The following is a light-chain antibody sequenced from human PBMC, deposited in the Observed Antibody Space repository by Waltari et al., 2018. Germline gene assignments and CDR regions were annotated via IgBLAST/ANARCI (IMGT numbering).Light chain of an antibody. CDR3: AAWDDSLNGVV. CDR1: ISNVGSIT. V-gene: IGLV1-44*01. CDR2: SNA. J-gene: IGLJ2*01. Sequence: QPVLTQPPSASGTPGQRVTIPCSGSISNVGSITVTWYQQLSGMAPKRLIYSNAQRPSGVPDRFSGSKSGTSASLAISGLQSEDEADYYCAAWDDSLNGVVFGGGTKLTVL.